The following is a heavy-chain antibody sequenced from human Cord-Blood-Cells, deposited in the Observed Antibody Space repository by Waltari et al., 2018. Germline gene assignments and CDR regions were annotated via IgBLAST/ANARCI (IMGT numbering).Heavy chain of an antibody. D-gene: IGHD6-13*01. Sequence: EVQLVETGGGLLQPVGSVRLTSSASGFTLRSNYICCGRQAPGKGLESFSVIYIVGSTYDADSVKCRFTISRDNSKTTLYLQMNSLRAEDTAVYYCARVAGYSSSWYDYWGQGTLVTVSS. CDR3: ARVAGYSSSWYDY. CDR1: GFTLRSNY. J-gene: IGHJ4*02. V-gene: IGHV3-53*02. CDR2: IYIVGST.